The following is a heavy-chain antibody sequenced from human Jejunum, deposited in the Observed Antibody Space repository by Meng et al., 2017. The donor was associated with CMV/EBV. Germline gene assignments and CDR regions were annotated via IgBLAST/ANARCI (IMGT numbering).Heavy chain of an antibody. J-gene: IGHJ4*01. CDR1: GFTIITYD. Sequence: EEELLEAGGDLVQPGWSLRLSCAASGFTIITYDMIWVRQAPGKGLEWVSTISASGAGTYYADSVKGRFTISRDPSKNTLYLQMNSLTTEDTAVYFCVTNSGGLGYWGHGTLVTVSS. V-gene: IGHV3-23*01. D-gene: IGHD6-19*01. CDR2: ISASGAGT. CDR3: VTNSGGLGY.